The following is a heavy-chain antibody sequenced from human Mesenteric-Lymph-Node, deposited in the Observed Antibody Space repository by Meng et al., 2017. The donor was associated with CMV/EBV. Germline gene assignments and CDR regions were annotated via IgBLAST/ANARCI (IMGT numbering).Heavy chain of an antibody. CDR3: AKGPAGLGDY. D-gene: IGHD3/OR15-3a*01. CDR1: GFTFSSYA. Sequence: GESLKISCAASGFTFSSYAMSWVRQAPGKGLEWVSAITGSGGSTYYADSVKGRFTISRDNSKNTLYLQMNSLRAEDTAVYYCAKGPAGLGDYWGQGTLVTVSS. V-gene: IGHV3-23*01. J-gene: IGHJ4*02. CDR2: ITGSGGST.